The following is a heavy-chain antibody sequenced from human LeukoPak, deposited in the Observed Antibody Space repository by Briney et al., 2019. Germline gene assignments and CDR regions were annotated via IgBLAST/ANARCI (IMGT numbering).Heavy chain of an antibody. J-gene: IGHJ5*02. CDR3: ARVNAITMVRGVYNWFDP. Sequence: SETLSLTCTVSGGSISSYYWSWIRQPPGKGLEWIGYIYYSGSTNYNPSLKSRVTISVDTSKNQFSLKLSSVTAADTAVYYYARVNAITMVRGVYNWFDPWGQGTLVTVSS. V-gene: IGHV4-59*01. D-gene: IGHD3-10*01. CDR1: GGSISSYY. CDR2: IYYSGST.